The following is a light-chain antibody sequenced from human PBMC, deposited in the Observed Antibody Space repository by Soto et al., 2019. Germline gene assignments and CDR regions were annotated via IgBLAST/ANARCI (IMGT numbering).Light chain of an antibody. V-gene: IGLV2-14*02. Sequence: QSVLTQPASVSGSLGQSITISCTGSSSDVRTYYFVSWYQQHPGKAPKLIIYDVTNRPPGVSNRFSGSKSGNTASLTISGLQAEDEADYYCSSYTISTLVFATGTKVTVL. CDR1: SSDVRTYYF. J-gene: IGLJ1*01. CDR3: SSYTISTLV. CDR2: DVT.